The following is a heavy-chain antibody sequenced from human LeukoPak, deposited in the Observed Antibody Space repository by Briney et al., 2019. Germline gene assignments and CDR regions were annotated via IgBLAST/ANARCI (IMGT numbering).Heavy chain of an antibody. J-gene: IGHJ5*02. CDR3: ARDQYYDSKGWFDP. V-gene: IGHV1-18*01. D-gene: IGHD3-22*01. CDR1: GYTFTSYS. Sequence: ASVKVSCKTSGYTFTSYSISWVRQAPGQRLEWMGWVHTYNGHTNYAQKLQGRVTMTTDTSTSTAYMELRSLRSDDTAVYYCARDQYYDSKGWFDPWGQGTLVTVSS. CDR2: VHTYNGHT.